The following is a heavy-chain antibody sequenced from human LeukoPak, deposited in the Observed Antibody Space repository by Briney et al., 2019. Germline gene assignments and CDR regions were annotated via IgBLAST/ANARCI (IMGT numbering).Heavy chain of an antibody. CDR3: ASRGSGTTTRYFDY. J-gene: IGHJ4*02. V-gene: IGHV4-38-2*02. Sequence: PSETLSLTCTVSDYSISSSYYWSWIRQPPGKGLEWIGEINHSGSTNYNPSLKSRVTISVDTSKNQFSLKLSSVTAADTAVYYCASRGSGTTTRYFDYWGQGTLVTVSS. CDR2: INHSGST. CDR1: DYSISSSYY. D-gene: IGHD4-17*01.